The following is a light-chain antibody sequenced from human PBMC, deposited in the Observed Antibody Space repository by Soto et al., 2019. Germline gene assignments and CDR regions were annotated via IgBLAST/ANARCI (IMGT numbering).Light chain of an antibody. CDR3: SSYTSSSAVV. J-gene: IGLJ2*01. CDR2: EVS. V-gene: IGLV2-14*01. Sequence: QSALTQPASVSGSPGQSITISCTGTSSDVGNYNYISWYRQHPGKAPKLMIFEVSNRPSGVSNRFSGSKSDNTASLTISGLQAEDEGDYYCSSYTSSSAVVFGGGTKLTVL. CDR1: SSDVGNYNY.